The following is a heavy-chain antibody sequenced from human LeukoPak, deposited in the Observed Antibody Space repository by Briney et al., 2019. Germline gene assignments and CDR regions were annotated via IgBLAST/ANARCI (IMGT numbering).Heavy chain of an antibody. CDR2: MNIDGSEK. CDR3: ARDPVEWELLLDY. D-gene: IGHD1-26*01. CDR1: GFTFSSYW. V-gene: IGHV3-7*01. Sequence: GGSLRLSCAAAGFTFSSYWMVWVRQAPGKRLEWVANMNIDGSEKYYADSAKGRFTISRDNARNSVYLQMNSLRVEDTAVYYCARDPVEWELLLDYWGQGTLVTVSS. J-gene: IGHJ4*02.